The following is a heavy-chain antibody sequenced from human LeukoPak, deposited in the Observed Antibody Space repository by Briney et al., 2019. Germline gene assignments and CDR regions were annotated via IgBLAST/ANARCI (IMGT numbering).Heavy chain of an antibody. CDR3: ARGLRRMNWFDP. J-gene: IGHJ5*02. CDR2: MNPNSGNT. D-gene: IGHD2-15*01. CDR1: GYTFTSYD. Sequence: GASVKVSCKASGYTFTSYDINWVRQATGQGLEWMGWMNPNSGNTGYAQKFQGRVTMTRNTSISTAYTELSSLRSEDTAVDYCARGLRRMNWFDPWGQGTLVTVSS. V-gene: IGHV1-8*01.